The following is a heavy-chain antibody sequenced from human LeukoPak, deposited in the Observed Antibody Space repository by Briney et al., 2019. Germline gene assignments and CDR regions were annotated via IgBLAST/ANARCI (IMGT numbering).Heavy chain of an antibody. V-gene: IGHV3-74*01. CDR1: GFSFREYW. CDR3: ARDSSVAAMVTYYYYYMDV. CDR2: MDPDGRTI. Sequence: LPGGSLRLSCAASGFSFREYWMTWGRQAPGKGLEWVSRMDPDGRTIDYADSVKGRFTISRDNAKDSLYLQMNSLRAEDTAVYYCARDSSVAAMVTYYYYYMDVWGKGTTVTVSS. J-gene: IGHJ6*03. D-gene: IGHD5-18*01.